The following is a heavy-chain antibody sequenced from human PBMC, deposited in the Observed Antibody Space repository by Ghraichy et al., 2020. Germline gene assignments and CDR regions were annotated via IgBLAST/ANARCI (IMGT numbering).Heavy chain of an antibody. J-gene: IGHJ4*02. Sequence: ASVKVSCKASGYTFTSYGISWVRQAPGQGLEWMGWISAYNGNTNYAQKLQGRVTMTTDTSTSTAYMELRSLRSDDTAVYYCARRLDAPIAAAALPGLGYWGQGTLVTVSS. D-gene: IGHD6-13*01. CDR1: GYTFTSYG. V-gene: IGHV1-18*04. CDR2: ISAYNGNT. CDR3: ARRLDAPIAAAALPGLGY.